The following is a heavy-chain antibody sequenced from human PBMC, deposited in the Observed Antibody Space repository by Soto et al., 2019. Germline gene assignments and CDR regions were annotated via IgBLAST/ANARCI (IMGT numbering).Heavy chain of an antibody. V-gene: IGHV4-4*02. D-gene: IGHD6-19*01. CDR2: IYHSGST. Sequence: QVQMQESGPGLVKPSGTLSLTCAVSGGSISSSKWWSWVRQPPGKGLEWIGEIYHSGSTNYNPSLQRRVTISVDKSKNQFSLKLSSVTAADTAVYYCARIAVAGTRFDYWGQGTLVTVSS. CDR1: GGSISSSKW. J-gene: IGHJ4*02. CDR3: ARIAVAGTRFDY.